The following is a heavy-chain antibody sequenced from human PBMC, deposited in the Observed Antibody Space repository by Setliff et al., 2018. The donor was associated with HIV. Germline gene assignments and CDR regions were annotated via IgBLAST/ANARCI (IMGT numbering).Heavy chain of an antibody. V-gene: IGHV4-59*08. CDR1: GGSISGYY. CDR3: ARRVPYGGFDY. Sequence: PSETLSLTCTVSGGSISGYYWSWIRQPPGKGLEWIGYVYDTGSTNYNPSLKSRVTISVDTSKNQFSLKLTSVTAADTAVYYCARRVPYGGFDYWGQGNLVTVSS. D-gene: IGHD1-1*01. J-gene: IGHJ4*02. CDR2: VYDTGST.